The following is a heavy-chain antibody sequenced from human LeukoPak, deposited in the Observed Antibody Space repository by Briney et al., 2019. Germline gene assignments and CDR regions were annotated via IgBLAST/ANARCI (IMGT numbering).Heavy chain of an antibody. D-gene: IGHD2-15*01. CDR3: ARDHSNEDLSRWLDP. CDR1: GYTFTRNW. V-gene: IGHV1-46*01. CDR2: INPNGGFT. Sequence: ASVKVSCKTSGYTFTRNWIHWARQAPGQGLEWMGIINPNGGFTQYAQKFQGRVTVTRDTSSSTVYMELSSLTSEDTAIYYCARDHSNEDLSRWLDPWGQGTLVTVSS. J-gene: IGHJ5*02.